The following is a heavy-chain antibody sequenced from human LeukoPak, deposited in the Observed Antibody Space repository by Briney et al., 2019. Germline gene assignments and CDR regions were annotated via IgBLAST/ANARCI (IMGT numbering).Heavy chain of an antibody. Sequence: SETLSLTCTVSGGSISSGVYYWTWIRQLPGKGLEWIGYIYYNVRTDYNPSLKSRLTISGDTSKNQFSLKLSSVSAADTAVYYCARYLPRAQEGWFVLWGQGTLVTVSS. V-gene: IGHV4-30-4*01. CDR2: IYYNVRT. J-gene: IGHJ5*02. CDR3: ARYLPRAQEGWFVL. CDR1: GGSISSGVYY. D-gene: IGHD1-26*01.